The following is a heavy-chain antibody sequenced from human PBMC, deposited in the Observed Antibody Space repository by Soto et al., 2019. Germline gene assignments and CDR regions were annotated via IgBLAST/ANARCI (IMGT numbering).Heavy chain of an antibody. V-gene: IGHV1-3*01. J-gene: IGHJ4*02. Sequence: ASVKVSCKASGYTFTSYAMHWGRHVPGQRLEWMGWINAGNGNTKYSQKFQGRGTITRDTSASTAYMELSSLRSEDTDVYYCARPNYDYVWGSYRPFDYWGQGTLVTVSS. D-gene: IGHD3-16*02. CDR2: INAGNGNT. CDR3: ARPNYDYVWGSYRPFDY. CDR1: GYTFTSYA.